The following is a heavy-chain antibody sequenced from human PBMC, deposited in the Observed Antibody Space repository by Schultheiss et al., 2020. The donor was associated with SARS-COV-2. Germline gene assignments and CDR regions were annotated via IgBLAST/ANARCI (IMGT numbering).Heavy chain of an antibody. CDR2: ISSSGSPI. CDR3: ATDSSGVDI. CDR1: GFTFSSYE. J-gene: IGHJ3*02. V-gene: IGHV3-48*03. D-gene: IGHD3-22*01. Sequence: GGSLRLSCAASGFTFSSYEMNWVRQAPGKGLEWVSYISSSGSPIYYADPVKGRFTISRDNAKDSLYLQMNSLRAEDTAVDYCATDSSGVDIWGQGTMVTVSS.